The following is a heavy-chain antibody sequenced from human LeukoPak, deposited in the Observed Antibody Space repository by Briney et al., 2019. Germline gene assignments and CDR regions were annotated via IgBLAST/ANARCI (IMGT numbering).Heavy chain of an antibody. CDR2: ISSSSDYI. Sequence: GSLRLSCAASGFTFSSYSMNWARQAPGKGLEWVSYISSSSDYIYYADSVKGRFTISRDNAKNSLYLQMNSLRAEDTAVYYCARDLFGDYAIDYWGQGTLVPVSS. CDR3: ARDLFGDYAIDY. J-gene: IGHJ4*02. CDR1: GFTFSSYS. V-gene: IGHV3-21*01. D-gene: IGHD4-17*01.